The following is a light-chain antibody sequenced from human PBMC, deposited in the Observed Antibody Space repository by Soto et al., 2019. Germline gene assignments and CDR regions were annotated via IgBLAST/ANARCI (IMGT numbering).Light chain of an antibody. CDR1: PRVSRT. CDR2: GAY. Sequence: VMTQSTATLSVSPGEGLTRSGGAIPRVSRTLAGNQQQPGQARCLLIYGAYSRASGITDRFIGSGSGTAFTIIINRLEPEDFAVYYCQQFSSYPLTFGEVTQLEIK. CDR3: QQFSSYPLT. V-gene: IGKV3-20*01. J-gene: IGKJ4*01.